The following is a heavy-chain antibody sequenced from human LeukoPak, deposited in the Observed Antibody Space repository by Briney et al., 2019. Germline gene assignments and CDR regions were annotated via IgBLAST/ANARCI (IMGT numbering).Heavy chain of an antibody. Sequence: GRSLRLSCAPSGFTFSRHGMHWVRQAPGKGLEWVSAISGSGGSTYYADSVKGRFTISRDNSKNTLYLQMNSLRAEDTAVYYCAKDPGGYFDYWGQGTLVTVSS. CDR2: ISGSGGST. CDR1: GFTFSRHG. V-gene: IGHV3-23*01. J-gene: IGHJ4*02. CDR3: AKDPGGYFDY. D-gene: IGHD3-16*01.